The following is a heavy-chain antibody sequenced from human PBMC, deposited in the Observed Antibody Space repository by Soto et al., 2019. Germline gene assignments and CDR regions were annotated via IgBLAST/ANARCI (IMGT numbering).Heavy chain of an antibody. J-gene: IGHJ4*02. Sequence: GGSLRLSCAASGFTFSIYAMTWVRQSPGKGLEWVSSMSRTGDNTYYADSVKGRFTISRDNSKNTLYLQMDSLRAEDTAIYYCAKDQSNSNPLYYFDFWGPGTLVTVSS. CDR2: MSRTGDNT. CDR3: AKDQSNSNPLYYFDF. V-gene: IGHV3-23*01. D-gene: IGHD3-22*01. CDR1: GFTFSIYA.